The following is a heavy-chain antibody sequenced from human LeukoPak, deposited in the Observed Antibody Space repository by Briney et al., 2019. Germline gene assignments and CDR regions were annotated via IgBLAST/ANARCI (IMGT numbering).Heavy chain of an antibody. CDR2: IYTSGST. D-gene: IGHD6-13*01. CDR1: GGSISSGSYY. V-gene: IGHV4-61*02. J-gene: IGHJ5*02. Sequence: PSETLSLTCTVSGGSISSGSYYWSWIRQPAGKGLEWIGRIYTSGSTNYNPSLKSRVTISVDTSKNQFSLKLSSVTAADTAVYYCARAKVRIAAAGTAFNWFDPWGQGTLVTVSS. CDR3: ARAKVRIAAAGTAFNWFDP.